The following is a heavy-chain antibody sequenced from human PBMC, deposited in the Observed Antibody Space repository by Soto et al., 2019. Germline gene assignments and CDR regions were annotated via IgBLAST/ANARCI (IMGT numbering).Heavy chain of an antibody. J-gene: IGHJ6*02. D-gene: IGHD3-22*01. Sequence: SVKVSCKTSGYTFTRNGISWVRQAPGQGLEWMGWISPKSGSKKYAQKFQGRVIMTTDTSTSTAYMELRSLRCDDTAVYYCVKDRDSNSWPSRDVWGPGTTVTVSS. CDR3: VKDRDSNSWPSRDV. CDR1: GYTFTRNG. CDR2: ISPKSGSK. V-gene: IGHV1-18*01.